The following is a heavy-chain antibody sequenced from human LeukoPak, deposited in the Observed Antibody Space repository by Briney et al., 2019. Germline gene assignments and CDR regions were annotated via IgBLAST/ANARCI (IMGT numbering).Heavy chain of an antibody. CDR1: GGSISSYY. D-gene: IGHD4-11*01. V-gene: IGHV4-4*07. Sequence: PSETLSLTCTVSGGSISSYYWSWIRQPAGKGLEWIGRIYTSGSTNYNPSLKSRVTMSVDTSKNQFSLKLSSVTAADTAVYYCARGGKLIRGLTTVTTDNDYWGQGTLVTVSS. CDR2: IYTSGST. J-gene: IGHJ4*02. CDR3: ARGGKLIRGLTTVTTDNDY.